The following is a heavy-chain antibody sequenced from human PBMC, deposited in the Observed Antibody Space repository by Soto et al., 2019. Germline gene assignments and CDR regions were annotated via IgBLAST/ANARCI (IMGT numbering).Heavy chain of an antibody. Sequence: QVQLVQTGAEVKKPESSVKDSCKAPGGTFSTYAISWVRQAPGQVLEWMGGIIPMFGTANYAQRFQDRVTITADESTNTVYTELSSLRSEETAVYFCPSRIQLWIRRLHNGYAGWGQGTLVTVSS. CDR3: PSRIQLWIRRLHNGYAG. CDR1: GGTFSTYA. J-gene: IGHJ4*02. V-gene: IGHV1-69*12. D-gene: IGHD5-18*01. CDR2: IIPMFGTA.